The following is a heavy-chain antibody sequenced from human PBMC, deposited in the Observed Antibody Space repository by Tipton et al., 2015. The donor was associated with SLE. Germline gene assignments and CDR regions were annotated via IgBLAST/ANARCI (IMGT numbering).Heavy chain of an antibody. D-gene: IGHD2-8*02. J-gene: IGHJ4*02. CDR3: ARDLRSGDVYYHLRYFDY. V-gene: IGHV4-59*01. Sequence: LRLSCTVSNGSISRYFWTWIRQPPGKGLEWIGYITYSESTNYEPSLKSRVTISVDKSKNLFSLKLNSVTAADTALYYCARDLRSGDVYYHLRYFDYSGQGNLVTVSS. CDR1: NGSISRYF. CDR2: ITYSEST.